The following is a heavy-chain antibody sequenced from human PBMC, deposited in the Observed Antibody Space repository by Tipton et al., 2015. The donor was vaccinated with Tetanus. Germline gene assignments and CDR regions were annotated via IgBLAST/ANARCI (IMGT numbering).Heavy chain of an antibody. CDR2: INHRGGT. Sequence: GLVKPSETLSLTCAVYGGSSSSFYWSWIRQPPGGGLEWIGEINHRGGTSYSPSRKRRVTVTVDTAKNQFSRKRDAVTVAETAVYYWARQNARDVWLDKKWVNYFYGLDVWGQGTTFSVSS. CDR3: ARQNARDVWLDKKWVNYFYGLDV. J-gene: IGHJ6*02. V-gene: IGHV4-34*01. CDR1: GGSSSSFY. D-gene: IGHD3-16*01.